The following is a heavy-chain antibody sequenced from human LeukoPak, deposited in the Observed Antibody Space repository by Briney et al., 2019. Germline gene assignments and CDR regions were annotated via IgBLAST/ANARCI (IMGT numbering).Heavy chain of an antibody. D-gene: IGHD3-10*01. CDR2: IKQDGSEK. CDR1: GFTFSSYW. V-gene: IGHV3-7*01. CDR3: ASPLWFGESPLDY. J-gene: IGHJ4*02. Sequence: GGSLRLSCAASGFTFSSYWTSWVRQAPGKGLEWVANIKQDGSEKYYVDSVKGRFTISRDNAKNSLYLQMNSLRAEDTAVYYCASPLWFGESPLDYWGQGTLVTVSS.